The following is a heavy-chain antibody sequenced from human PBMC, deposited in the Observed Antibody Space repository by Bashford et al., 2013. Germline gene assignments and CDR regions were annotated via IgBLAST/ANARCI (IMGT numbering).Heavy chain of an antibody. J-gene: IGHJ3*02. CDR3: ARGAKDTIFGVVTLRAFDI. CDR1: GGTFSSYA. CDR2: IIPIFGIA. V-gene: IGHV1-69*10. D-gene: IGHD3-3*01. Sequence: SVKVSCKASGGTFSSYAISWVRQAPGQGLEWMGGIIPIFGIANYAQKFQGRVTITADKSTSTAYMELSSLRSEDTAVYYCARGAKDTIFGVVTLRAFDIWGQGTNGHRLL.